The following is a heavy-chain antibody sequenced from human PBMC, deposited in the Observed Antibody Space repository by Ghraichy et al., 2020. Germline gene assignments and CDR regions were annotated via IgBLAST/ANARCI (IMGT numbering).Heavy chain of an antibody. J-gene: IGHJ4*02. CDR2: IYYSGST. Sequence: SETLSLTCTVSGGSISSSSYYWGWIRQPPGKGLEWIGSIYYSGSTYYNPSLKSRVTISVDTSKNQFSLKLSSVTAADTAVYYCARDGAYSSGWPTPFDYWGQGTLVTVSS. CDR1: GGSISSSSYY. D-gene: IGHD6-19*01. CDR3: ARDGAYSSGWPTPFDY. V-gene: IGHV4-39*07.